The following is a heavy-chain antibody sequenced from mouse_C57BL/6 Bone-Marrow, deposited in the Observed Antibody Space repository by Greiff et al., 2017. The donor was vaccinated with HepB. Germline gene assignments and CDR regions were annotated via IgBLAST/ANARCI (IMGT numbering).Heavy chain of an antibody. J-gene: IGHJ3*01. CDR1: GYTFTDYE. CDR2: IDPETGGT. D-gene: IGHD5-1-1*01. V-gene: IGHV1-15*01. Sequence: VQVVESGAELVRPGASVTLSCKASGYTFTDYEMHWVKQTPVHGLEWIGAIDPETGGTAYNQKFKGKAILTADKSSSTAYMELRSLTSEDSAVYYCTRKYVYWGQGTLVTVSA. CDR3: TRKYVY.